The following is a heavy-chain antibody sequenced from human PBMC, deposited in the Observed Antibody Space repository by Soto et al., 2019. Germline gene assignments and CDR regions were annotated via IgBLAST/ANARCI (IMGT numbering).Heavy chain of an antibody. J-gene: IGHJ6*02. CDR3: ARDCSQGVCYNYYYGMDV. CDR2: IIPIFGTA. D-gene: IGHD2-8*01. V-gene: IGHV1-69*01. CDR1: GGTFSSYA. Sequence: QVQLVQSGAEVKKPGSSVKVSCKASGGTFSSYAISWVRQAPGQGLEWMGGIIPIFGTANYAQKFQGRVTITADESMSTAYMELSSLRSEDTAVYYCARDCSQGVCYNYYYGMDVWGQGTTVTVSS.